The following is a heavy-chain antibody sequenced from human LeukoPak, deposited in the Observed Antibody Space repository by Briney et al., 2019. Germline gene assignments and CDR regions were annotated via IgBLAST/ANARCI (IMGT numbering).Heavy chain of an antibody. CDR2: MYYSGNS. CDR1: GGSITSYY. V-gene: IGHV4-59*01. Sequence: SETLSLTRTVSGGSITSYYWSWIRHPPGKGLEWIGYMYYSGNSYYNPSLKSRVTISVDTSKNQFSLKLSSMTAADTAVYYCASYSNSWYYFDYWGQGTLVTVSS. CDR3: ASYSNSWYYFDY. J-gene: IGHJ4*02. D-gene: IGHD6-13*01.